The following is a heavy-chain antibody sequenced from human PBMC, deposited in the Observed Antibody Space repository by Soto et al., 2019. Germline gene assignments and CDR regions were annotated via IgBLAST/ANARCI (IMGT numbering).Heavy chain of an antibody. CDR1: GNTFTTYG. V-gene: IGHV1-18*01. CDR3: ARDPGYYPDAFDV. D-gene: IGHD2-15*01. CDR2: IGGYNGHA. J-gene: IGHJ3*01. Sequence: QVQLVQSGGEVQKPGASVKVSCKASGNTFTTYGISWVRQAPGQGLEWMGWIGGYNGHANYAQKFQGRVTMTTDTSTSTAYTELRSLRSDDTAVYYCARDPGYYPDAFDVWGQGTMVTVSA.